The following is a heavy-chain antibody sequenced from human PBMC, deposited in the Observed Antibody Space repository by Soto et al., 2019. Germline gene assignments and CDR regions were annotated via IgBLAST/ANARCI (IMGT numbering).Heavy chain of an antibody. J-gene: IGHJ6*03. CDR3: AIRRPAVTGTNRYYYYMDV. CDR1: GGSISSSSYY. Sequence: SETLSLTCTVSGGSISSSSYYWVCIRQPPGKGLEWIGSIYYSGSTYYNPSLKSRVTISVDTSKNQFSLKLSSVTAADTAVYYCAIRRPAVTGTNRYYYYMDVWGKGTTVT. V-gene: IGHV4-39*01. CDR2: IYYSGST. D-gene: IGHD1-20*01.